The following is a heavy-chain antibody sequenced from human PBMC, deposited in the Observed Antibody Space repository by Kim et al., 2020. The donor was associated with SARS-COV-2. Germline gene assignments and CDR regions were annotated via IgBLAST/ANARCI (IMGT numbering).Heavy chain of an antibody. Sequence: SETLSLNCTVSGGSISSSLYYWGWVRQPPGKGLEGIGSIDYVGSTFYSPSLKSRITVSVDTSKNQVSLKMRSVTAADTALYYSARHRGTSASFYLPAMD. V-gene: IGHV4-39*01. CDR3: ARHRGTSASFYLPAMD. CDR2: IDYVGST. J-gene: IGHJ6*01. CDR1: GGSISSSLYY. D-gene: IGHD1-26*01.